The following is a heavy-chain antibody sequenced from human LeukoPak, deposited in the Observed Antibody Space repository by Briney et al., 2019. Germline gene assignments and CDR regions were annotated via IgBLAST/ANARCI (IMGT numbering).Heavy chain of an antibody. D-gene: IGHD4-23*01. CDR2: IYYSGST. CDR3: ARGEMTTVVPPTYQIDY. Sequence: SETLSLTCTVSGGSISSSSYYWGWFRQPPGKGLEWIGSIYYSGSTYYNPSLKSRVTISVDTSKNQFSLKLSSVTAADTAVYYCARGEMTTVVPPTYQIDYWGQGTLVTVSS. CDR1: GGSISSSSYY. V-gene: IGHV4-39*07. J-gene: IGHJ4*02.